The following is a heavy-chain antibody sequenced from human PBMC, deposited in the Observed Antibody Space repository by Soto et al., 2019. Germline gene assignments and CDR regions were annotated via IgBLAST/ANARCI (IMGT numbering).Heavy chain of an antibody. Sequence: SETLSLTCTVSGGSISSSSYYWGWIRQPPGKGLEWIGSIYYSGSTYYNPSLKSRVTISVDTSKNQFSLKLSSVTAADTAVYYCARQVYYYDSSGYQFDYWGQGTLVTVS. V-gene: IGHV4-39*01. CDR2: IYYSGST. CDR1: GGSISSSSYY. CDR3: ARQVYYYDSSGYQFDY. D-gene: IGHD3-22*01. J-gene: IGHJ4*02.